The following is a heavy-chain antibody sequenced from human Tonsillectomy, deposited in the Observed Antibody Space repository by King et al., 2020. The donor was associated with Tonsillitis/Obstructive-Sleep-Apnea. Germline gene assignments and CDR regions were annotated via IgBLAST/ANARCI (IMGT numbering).Heavy chain of an antibody. J-gene: IGHJ5*02. V-gene: IGHV3-21*01. CDR1: GFTFSSHS. CDR3: ARGYCSGTTCYTKNAWFDP. Sequence: VQLVESGGGLVKPGGSLRLSGAASGFTFSSHSMNWVRQAPGKGLEWVSSISISNTYLYYADSVKGRFTISRDYAKNSLYLQMNSLRADDTAVYYCARGYCSGTTCYTKNAWFDPWGQGTLVTVSS. D-gene: IGHD2-2*02. CDR2: ISISNTYL.